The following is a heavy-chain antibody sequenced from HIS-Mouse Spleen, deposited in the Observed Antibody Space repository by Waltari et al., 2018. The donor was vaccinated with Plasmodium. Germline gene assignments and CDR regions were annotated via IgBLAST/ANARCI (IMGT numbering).Heavy chain of an antibody. V-gene: IGHV3-30*04. Sequence: QVQLVESGGGVVQPGRSLRLSCAASGFTFSSYAMHWVRQAPGKGWEWGAVISYDGRNKYYADSVKGRFTISRDNSKNTLYLQMNSLRAEDTAVYYCARDGGSGWFSDYWGQGTLVTVSS. CDR3: ARDGGSGWFSDY. CDR2: ISYDGRNK. D-gene: IGHD6-19*01. J-gene: IGHJ4*02. CDR1: GFTFSSYA.